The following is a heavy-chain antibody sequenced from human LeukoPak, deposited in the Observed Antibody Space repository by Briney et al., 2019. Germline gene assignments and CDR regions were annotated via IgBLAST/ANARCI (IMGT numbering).Heavy chain of an antibody. Sequence: GGSLRLSCAASGFIVSSNYMTWVRQVPGRGLEWVSVFYGGGRTHYADSVNGRFTISRDNSKNTLFLQMNSLRVEDTAVYYCAKCGGLRLGECIDSWGQGTLVTVSS. J-gene: IGHJ5*01. D-gene: IGHD3-16*01. CDR2: FYGGGRT. CDR1: GFIVSSNY. CDR3: AKCGGLRLGECIDS. V-gene: IGHV3-66*01.